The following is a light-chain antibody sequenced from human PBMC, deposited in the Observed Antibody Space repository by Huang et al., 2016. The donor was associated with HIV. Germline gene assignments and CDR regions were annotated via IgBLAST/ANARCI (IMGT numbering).Light chain of an antibody. Sequence: DIQMTQSPSSLSAFVGDTVTITCRASQVIGNSLAWYQQKPGRPPKLLIYVASTLQSGVPFRFSGSGSGTDFTLTISNLQTEDVATYYCQKYDSAPRTFGQGTRV. V-gene: IGKV1-27*01. CDR2: VAS. J-gene: IGKJ1*01. CDR1: QVIGNS. CDR3: QKYDSAPRT.